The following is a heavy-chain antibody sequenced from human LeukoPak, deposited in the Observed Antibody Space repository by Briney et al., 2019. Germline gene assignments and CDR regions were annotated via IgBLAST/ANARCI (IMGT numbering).Heavy chain of an antibody. J-gene: IGHJ6*03. V-gene: IGHV3-53*01. CDR2: IYSGGST. CDR1: GVTVSSNY. Sequence: GGSLRLSCAASGVTVSSNYMSWVRQAPGKGLEWVSVIYSGGSTYYADSVKGRFTISRDNSKNTLYLQMNSLRAEDTAVYYCARNGYYYDSSGYYGYYMDVWGKGTTVTVSS. CDR3: ARNGYYYDSSGYYGYYMDV. D-gene: IGHD3-22*01.